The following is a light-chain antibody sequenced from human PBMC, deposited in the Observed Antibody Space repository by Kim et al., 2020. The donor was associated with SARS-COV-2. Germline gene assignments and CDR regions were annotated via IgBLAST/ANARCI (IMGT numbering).Light chain of an antibody. CDR1: TSNIGTNY. CDR2: RNN. CDR3: ATWDDSLSGPV. Sequence: GQRVTISCSGSTSNIGTNYVSWYQQLPGTAPKLLIYRNNQRPSGVPDRFSGSKSGTSASLAISGLRSEDEADYSCATWDDSLSGPVFGGGTQLTVL. V-gene: IGLV1-47*01. J-gene: IGLJ3*02.